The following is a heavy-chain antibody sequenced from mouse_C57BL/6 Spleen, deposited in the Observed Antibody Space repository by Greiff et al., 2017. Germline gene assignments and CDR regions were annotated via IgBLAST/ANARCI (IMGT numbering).Heavy chain of an antibody. CDR3: ARERKTGMPLDY. V-gene: IGHV1-66*01. J-gene: IGHJ2*01. Sequence: VQLQESGPELVKPGASVKISCKASGYSFTSYYIHWVKQRPGQGLEWIGWIYPGSGNTKYNEKFKGKATLTADTSSSTAYMQLSSLTSEDSAVYYCARERKTGMPLDYWGQGTTLTVSS. CDR2: IYPGSGNT. CDR1: GYSFTSYY. D-gene: IGHD4-1*01.